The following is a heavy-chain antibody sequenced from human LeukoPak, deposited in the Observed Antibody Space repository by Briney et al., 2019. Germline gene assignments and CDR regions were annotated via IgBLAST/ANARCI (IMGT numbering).Heavy chain of an antibody. Sequence: GGSLRLSCAASGFTFSSYGMHWVRQAPGKGLEWVAVIPYDGSNQYYADSVKGRFTISRDNSKSTLYLQMNSLRPEDTAVYYCAKERGAGSGSPEYWGQGTLVTVSS. D-gene: IGHD3-10*01. CDR1: GFTFSSYG. CDR2: IPYDGSNQ. CDR3: AKERGAGSGSPEY. J-gene: IGHJ4*02. V-gene: IGHV3-30*18.